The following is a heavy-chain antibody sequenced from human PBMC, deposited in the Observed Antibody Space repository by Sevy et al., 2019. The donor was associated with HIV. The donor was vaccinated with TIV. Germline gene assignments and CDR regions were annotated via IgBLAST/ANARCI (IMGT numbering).Heavy chain of an antibody. J-gene: IGHJ6*02. V-gene: IGHV3-30*18. Sequence: GGSLRLSCAASGFTFSSYGMHWVRQAPGKGLEWVAVISYDGSNKYYADSVKGRFTISRDNSKNTLYLQMNSLRAEDTAVYYCAKVPAYSSGWYHYYYGMDVWGQETTVTVSS. D-gene: IGHD6-19*01. CDR3: AKVPAYSSGWYHYYYGMDV. CDR1: GFTFSSYG. CDR2: ISYDGSNK.